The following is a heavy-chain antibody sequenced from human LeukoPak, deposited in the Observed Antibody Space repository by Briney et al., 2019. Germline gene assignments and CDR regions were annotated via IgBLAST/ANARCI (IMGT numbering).Heavy chain of an antibody. Sequence: PGRSLRLSCATSGFTFSTHGMHWVRQAPGKGLEWVTVIWSDGSNKYYADSVKGRFTISRDNSKNTLYLQMNSLRAEDTAVYYCARGYYAGRGHHFEYWGQGTLVTVSS. CDR2: IWSDGSNK. D-gene: IGHD3-22*01. CDR1: GFTFSTHG. V-gene: IGHV3-33*01. J-gene: IGHJ4*02. CDR3: ARGYYAGRGHHFEY.